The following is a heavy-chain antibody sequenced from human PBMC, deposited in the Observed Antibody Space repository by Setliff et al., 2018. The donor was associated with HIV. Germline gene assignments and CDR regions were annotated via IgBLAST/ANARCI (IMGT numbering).Heavy chain of an antibody. J-gene: IGHJ4*02. V-gene: IGHV1-18*01. D-gene: IGHD4-17*01. Sequence: ASVKVSCKASGGTFSSYGISWARQAPGQGLEWLGWISPYNGHTNFAQKFQGRVTMTTDTATSTAYMEVRSLRSDDTAVYYCARTDYGGNSGGNYFDYWGQGSLVTVSS. CDR2: ISPYNGHT. CDR3: ARTDYGGNSGGNYFDY. CDR1: GGTFSSYG.